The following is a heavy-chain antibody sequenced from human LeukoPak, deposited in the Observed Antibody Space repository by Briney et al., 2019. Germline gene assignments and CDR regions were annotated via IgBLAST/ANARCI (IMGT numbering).Heavy chain of an antibody. CDR2: TLSMSKWYN. J-gene: IGHJ6*02. V-gene: IGHV6-1*01. Sequence: SQTLSLTCASFGDSLSSNSAAWDWIRQSPSGVLEWLGRTLSMSKWYNDYAVSVKRRITINPDTSQHPFSLQLNSVTPEDTAVYYCARDPWYGSKGMDVWGQGTTVTVSS. CDR1: GDSLSSNSAA. D-gene: IGHD3-10*01. CDR3: ARDPWYGSKGMDV.